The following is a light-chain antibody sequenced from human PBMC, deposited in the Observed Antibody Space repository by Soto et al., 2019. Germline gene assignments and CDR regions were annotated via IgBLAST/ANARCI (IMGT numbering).Light chain of an antibody. CDR2: DAS. CDR1: QSVSSY. CDR3: QQRSDWPPLT. V-gene: IGKV3-11*01. J-gene: IGKJ4*01. Sequence: EIVLTQSPATLSLSPVERATLSCRASQSVSSYLAWYQQKPGQAPRLLIYDASNRATGIPARFSGSGSGTDFPLTISSLEPEDFAVYYCQQRSDWPPLTFGGGTEVEIK.